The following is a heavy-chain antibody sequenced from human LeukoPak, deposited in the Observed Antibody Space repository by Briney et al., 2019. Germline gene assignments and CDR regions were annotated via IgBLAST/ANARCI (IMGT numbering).Heavy chain of an antibody. Sequence: GGSLRLSCAASGFTFSHYPMHWVRQAPGKGLEWVAVISYAGGNEYYADSVKGRFTISRDNSKNTLYLQMNSLRTEDTAFYYCARDALPSHFYFYMDVWGRGTTVTVSS. CDR1: GFTFSHYP. CDR3: ARDALPSHFYFYMDV. CDR2: ISYAGGNE. J-gene: IGHJ6*03. V-gene: IGHV3-30-3*01.